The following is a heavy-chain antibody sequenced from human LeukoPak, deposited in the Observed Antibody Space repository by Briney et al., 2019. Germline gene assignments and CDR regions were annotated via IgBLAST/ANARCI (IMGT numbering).Heavy chain of an antibody. D-gene: IGHD3-16*02. CDR1: GYTFTSYG. V-gene: IGHV1-18*04. J-gene: IGHJ4*02. Sequence: ASVKVSCKASGYTFTSYGISWVRQAPGQGLEWMGWISAYNGNTNYGQKLQGRVTMTTDTSTSTAYMELRSLRSDDTAVYYCARDRDMITFGGVIADYWGQGTLVTVSS. CDR2: ISAYNGNT. CDR3: ARDRDMITFGGVIADY.